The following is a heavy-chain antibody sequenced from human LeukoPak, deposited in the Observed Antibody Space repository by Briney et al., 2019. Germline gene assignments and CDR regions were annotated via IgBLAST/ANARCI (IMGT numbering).Heavy chain of an antibody. V-gene: IGHV5-10-1*01. Sequence: GESVRISCKGSGYRFTSYWISWVRQMPGKGLEWMGRIDPSDSYTNYSPSFQGHVTISADKSISTAYLQWSSLKASDNAMYYCAQSRITGTTDRFDPWGQGTLVTVRS. J-gene: IGHJ5*02. D-gene: IGHD1-7*01. CDR3: AQSRITGTTDRFDP. CDR1: GYRFTSYW. CDR2: IDPSDSYT.